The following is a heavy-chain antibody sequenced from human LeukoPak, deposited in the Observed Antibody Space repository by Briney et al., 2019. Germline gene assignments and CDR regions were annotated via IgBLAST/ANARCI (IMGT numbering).Heavy chain of an antibody. CDR2: ISSSGSTI. Sequence: GGSLRLSCAASGYTFSSYEMNWVRQAPGKGLEWVSYISSSGSTIYYADSVKGRFTISRDNAKNSLYLQMNSLRAEDTAVYYCARGGTLEYFQHWGQGTLVTVSS. CDR1: GYTFSSYE. V-gene: IGHV3-48*03. CDR3: ARGGTLEYFQH. J-gene: IGHJ1*01.